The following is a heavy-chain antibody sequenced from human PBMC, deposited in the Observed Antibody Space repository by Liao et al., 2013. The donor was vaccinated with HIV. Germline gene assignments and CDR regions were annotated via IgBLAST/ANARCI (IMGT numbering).Heavy chain of an antibody. Sequence: QVQLQESGPGLVKPSETLSLTCTVSGDSISSYYWSWIRQPAGKGLEWIGRIYISGNTNYNPSLKSRVSMSVDTSKNQFSLRLSSVTAADTAVYYCARDSYYYGSGSYYNPFDYWGQGTLVTVSS. D-gene: IGHD3-10*01. CDR1: GDSISSYY. V-gene: IGHV4-4*07. CDR2: IYISGNT. CDR3: ARDSYYYGSGSYYNPFDY. J-gene: IGHJ4*02.